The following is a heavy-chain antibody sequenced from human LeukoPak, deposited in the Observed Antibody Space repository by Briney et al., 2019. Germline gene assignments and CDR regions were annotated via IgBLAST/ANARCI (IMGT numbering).Heavy chain of an antibody. D-gene: IGHD4-23*01. CDR1: GGSISSGDYY. CDR2: IYYSGST. CDR3: ARAFRYSGGKMGYYYYGMDV. V-gene: IGHV4-30-4*01. J-gene: IGHJ6*02. Sequence: PSQTLSLTCTVSGGSISSGDYYWRWIRQPPGKGLEWIGYIYYSGSTYYNPSLKSRVTISVDTSKNQFSLKLSSVTAADTAVYYCARAFRYSGGKMGYYYYGMDVWGQGTTVTVSS.